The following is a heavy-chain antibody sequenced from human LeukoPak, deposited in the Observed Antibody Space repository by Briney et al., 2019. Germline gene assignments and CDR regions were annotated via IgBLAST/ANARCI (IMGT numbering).Heavy chain of an antibody. D-gene: IGHD3-10*01. CDR2: ISTYDGNT. J-gene: IGHJ6*04. V-gene: IGHV1-18*04. CDR1: GYTFTRYG. CDR3: ARDHLLRGPSDMDV. Sequence: ASVKVSSKASGYTFTRYGINWVRQAPGQGPEWMGWISTYDGNTNYAQKFQGRATMTKDTSTSRAYMELRSLTSDDTAVYYCARDHLLRGPSDMDVWGKGTTVSVSS.